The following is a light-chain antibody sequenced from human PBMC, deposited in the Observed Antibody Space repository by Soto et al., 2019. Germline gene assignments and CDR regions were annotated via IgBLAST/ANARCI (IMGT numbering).Light chain of an antibody. CDR3: CSYAGYYTLV. J-gene: IGLJ2*01. V-gene: IGLV2-11*01. CDR1: SSDVGGYNY. Sequence: QSVLTQPRSVSGSPGQSVTISCTGTSSDVGGYNYVSWYQQHPGKAPKLIIYAVSGRPSGVPDRFSGSKSGNTASLTISGLQAHDEADYYCCSYAGYYTLVFGGGTKLTVL. CDR2: AVS.